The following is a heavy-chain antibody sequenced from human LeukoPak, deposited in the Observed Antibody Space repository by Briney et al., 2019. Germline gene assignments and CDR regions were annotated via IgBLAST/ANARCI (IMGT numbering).Heavy chain of an antibody. CDR1: GCTFTDWY. CDR3: TTSGESPMNWFDP. V-gene: IGHV1-69-2*01. CDR2: VDPEDGET. Sequence: ASVKVSCKVSGCTFTDWYIHWVQQAPGKGLEWLGLVDPEDGETIYAEKFRGKLTITADTSTDTAYMELSSLRAGDTATYYCTTSGESPMNWFDPWGQGTLVTVSS. J-gene: IGHJ5*02. D-gene: IGHD3-10*01.